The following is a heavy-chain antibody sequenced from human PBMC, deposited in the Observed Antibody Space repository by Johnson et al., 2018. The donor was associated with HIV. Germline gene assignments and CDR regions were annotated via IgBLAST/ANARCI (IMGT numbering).Heavy chain of an antibody. CDR3: AKGEAQEGWIQLSFYAFDI. D-gene: IGHD5-18*01. J-gene: IGHJ3*02. CDR2: IRFDGSNR. V-gene: IGHV3-30*02. Sequence: QVQLVESGGDMVQPGGSLRLSCKASGFTFSNYGMHWVRQAPGKGLEWVAFIRFDGSNRNYADSVKGRFTISRDNSKNTVYLQLNSLRAEDTAVYYCAKGEAQEGWIQLSFYAFDIWGLGTMVTVSS. CDR1: GFTFSNYG.